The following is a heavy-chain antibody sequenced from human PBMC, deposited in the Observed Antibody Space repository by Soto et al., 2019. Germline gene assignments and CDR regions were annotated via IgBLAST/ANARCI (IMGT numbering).Heavy chain of an antibody. CDR1: GFSFTNAW. V-gene: IGHV3-15*07. D-gene: IGHD1-26*01. Sequence: EVQLVESGGGLVKPGGSLRLSCAASGFSFTNAWMNWVRQAPGKGLEWVGRIKTNAEAETTDYSTPVKGRFTISRDDSKNTLYLQLNSLGIEDTAVYYCTTGSDEGYWGQGALVTVSS. J-gene: IGHJ4*02. CDR2: IKTNAEAETT. CDR3: TTGSDEGY.